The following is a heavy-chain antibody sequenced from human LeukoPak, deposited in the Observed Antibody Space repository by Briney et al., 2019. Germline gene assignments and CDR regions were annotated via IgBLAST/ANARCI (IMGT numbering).Heavy chain of an antibody. CDR3: ARDLWGGSGSGFDY. V-gene: IGHV4-59*08. J-gene: IGHJ4*02. D-gene: IGHD3-10*01. CDR1: GGSISSYY. Sequence: PSETLSLTCTVSGGSISSYYWSWIRQPPGKGLEWIGYIYYSGSTNYNPSLKSRVTISVDTSKNQFSLKLSSVTAADTAVYYCARDLWGGSGSGFDYWGQGTLVTVSS. CDR2: IYYSGST.